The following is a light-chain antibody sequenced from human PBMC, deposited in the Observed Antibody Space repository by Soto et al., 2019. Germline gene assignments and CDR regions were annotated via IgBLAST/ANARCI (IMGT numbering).Light chain of an antibody. CDR1: QGISSY. CDR3: QQISTYPAT. CDR2: AAS. Sequence: IQLTQSPSSLSASVGDRVTITCRASQGISSYLAWYQQKPGKVPELLIYAASTLPSGVPSRFSGSGSGTDFTLTISSLQPDYFATYYCQQISTYPATFGEGTRLELK. V-gene: IGKV1-9*01. J-gene: IGKJ5*01.